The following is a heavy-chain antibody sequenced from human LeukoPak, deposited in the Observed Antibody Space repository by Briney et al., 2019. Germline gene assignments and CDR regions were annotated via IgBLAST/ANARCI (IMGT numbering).Heavy chain of an antibody. V-gene: IGHV4-59*08. CDR3: ATSRRDRGLCFDH. CDR2: IYYSGST. CDR1: GGSISSYY. J-gene: IGHJ4*02. D-gene: IGHD6-25*01. Sequence: SETLSLTCTVSGGSISSYYWSWIRQPPGKGLEWIGYIYYSGSTNYNPSLKSRVTISVDTSKNQFSLKVMSVTAADTAVYYCATSRRDRGLCFDHWGQGTLVTVSS.